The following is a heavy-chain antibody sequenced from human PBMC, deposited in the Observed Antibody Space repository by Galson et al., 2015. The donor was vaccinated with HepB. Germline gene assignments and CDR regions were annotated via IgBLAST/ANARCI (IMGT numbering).Heavy chain of an antibody. CDR2: IYYSGST. Sequence: SETLSLTCTVSGGSISSSSYYWGWIRQPPGKGLEWIGSIYYSGSTYYNPSLKSRVTISVDTSKNQFSLKLSSVTAADTAVYYCARGRLYYDFWSGYYGHRGQGTLVTVSS. D-gene: IGHD3-3*01. J-gene: IGHJ4*02. V-gene: IGHV4-39*01. CDR1: GGSISSSSYY. CDR3: ARGRLYYDFWSGYYGH.